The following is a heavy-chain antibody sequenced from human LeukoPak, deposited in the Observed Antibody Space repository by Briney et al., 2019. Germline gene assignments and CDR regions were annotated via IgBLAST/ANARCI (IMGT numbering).Heavy chain of an antibody. V-gene: IGHV3-23*01. CDR1: GFNFSSYA. CDR3: AKDSPRIAVAGTFDY. CDR2: ISGSGGST. Sequence: PGGSLSLSCAASGFNFSSYAMSWVRQAPGKGLEWVSAISGSGGSTYYADSVRGRFTISRDNSKNTLYLQMNSLKAEGTAGYYFAKDSPRIAVAGTFDYWGQGTLVTVSS. D-gene: IGHD6-19*01. J-gene: IGHJ4*02.